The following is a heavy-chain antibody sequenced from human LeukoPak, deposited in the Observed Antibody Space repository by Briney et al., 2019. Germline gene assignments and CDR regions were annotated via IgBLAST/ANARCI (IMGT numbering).Heavy chain of an antibody. CDR2: FYYTGTI. CDR3: ARQGVVPNKAGWYFDL. V-gene: IGHV4-39*01. J-gene: IGHJ2*01. CDR1: GGSMSSTDHF. D-gene: IGHD3-10*01. Sequence: SETLSLTCIVSGGSMSSTDHFWGWIRQPPGKGLEWIGSFYYTGTIFYSPSLESRGTISIDTSKNQFSLKIRSVTAAATAVYYCARQGVVPNKAGWYFDLWGRGALVTVSS.